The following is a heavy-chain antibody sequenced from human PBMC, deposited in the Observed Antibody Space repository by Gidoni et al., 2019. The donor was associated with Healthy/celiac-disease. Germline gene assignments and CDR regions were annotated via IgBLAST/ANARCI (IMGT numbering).Heavy chain of an antibody. D-gene: IGHD1-26*01. CDR3: ARDPLGATTVFQH. Sequence: QVQLVQSGAEVKKPGSSVKVSCQASGGHFSSYAISWVRPAPGQGLEWMGRIIPILGIANYAQKFQGRVTITADKSTSTAYMELSSLRSEDTAVYYCARDPLGATTVFQHWGQGTLVTVSS. CDR1: GGHFSSYA. CDR2: IIPILGIA. J-gene: IGHJ1*01. V-gene: IGHV1-69*04.